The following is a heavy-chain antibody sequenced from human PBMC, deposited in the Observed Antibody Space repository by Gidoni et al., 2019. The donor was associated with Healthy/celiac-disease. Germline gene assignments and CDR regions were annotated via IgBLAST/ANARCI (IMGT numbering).Heavy chain of an antibody. CDR3: ATGGPSYYYDSSGYYHYFDY. CDR2: IKQDGSEK. J-gene: IGHJ4*02. CDR1: GFTFSSSW. D-gene: IGHD3-22*01. Sequence: EVQLVESGGGLVQPGGSLRLSCAASGFTFSSSWMSWVRQAPGKGLEWVANIKQDGSEKYYVDSVKGRFTISRDNAKNSLYLQMNSLRAEDTAVYYCATGGPSYYYDSSGYYHYFDYWGQGTLVTVSS. V-gene: IGHV3-7*03.